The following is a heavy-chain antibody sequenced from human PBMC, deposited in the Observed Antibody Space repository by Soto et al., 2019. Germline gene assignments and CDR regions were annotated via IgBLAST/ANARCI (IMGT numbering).Heavy chain of an antibody. CDR2: IYYSGNT. V-gene: IGHV4-31*03. D-gene: IGHD3-22*01. CDR3: ARATYYYDSSGYSDRVLDY. CDR1: GGSISSGFYY. J-gene: IGHJ4*02. Sequence: PSETLSLTCTVSGGSISSGFYYWSWIRQHPGKGLEWIGYIYYSGNTYYNPSLKSRVTISEDTSKNQFSLKLSSVTAADTAVYYCARATYYYDSSGYSDRVLDYWGQGTLVTVSS.